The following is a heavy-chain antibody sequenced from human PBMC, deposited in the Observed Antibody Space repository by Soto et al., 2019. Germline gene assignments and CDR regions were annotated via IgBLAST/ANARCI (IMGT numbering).Heavy chain of an antibody. V-gene: IGHV3-33*01. Sequence: QVQLVESGGGVVQPGRSLRLSCEASGFTFSSYGMHWVRQAPGKGLEWGAVIWYDGSNKYYADSVKGRFTISRDNSKNTLYLQMNSLRAEDTAVYYCARALGYCSSTSCYGGYYFDYWGQGTLVTVSS. D-gene: IGHD2-2*01. CDR3: ARALGYCSSTSCYGGYYFDY. CDR1: GFTFSSYG. J-gene: IGHJ4*02. CDR2: IWYDGSNK.